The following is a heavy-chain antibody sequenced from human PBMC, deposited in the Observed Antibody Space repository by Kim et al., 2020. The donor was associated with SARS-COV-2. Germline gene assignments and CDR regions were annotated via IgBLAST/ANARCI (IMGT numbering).Heavy chain of an antibody. Sequence: RYSPSFQGQVAISADKSISAAYLQWSSLKASDTAMYYCARGGSYYLLDYWGQGTLVTVSS. J-gene: IGHJ4*02. V-gene: IGHV5-51*01. CDR3: ARGGSYYLLDY. D-gene: IGHD1-26*01.